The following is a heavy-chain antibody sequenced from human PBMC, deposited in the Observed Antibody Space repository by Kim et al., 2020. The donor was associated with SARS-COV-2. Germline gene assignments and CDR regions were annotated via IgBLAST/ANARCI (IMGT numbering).Heavy chain of an antibody. CDR1: GFTFGDYA. Sequence: GGSLRLSCTASGFTFGDYAMSWFRQAPGKGLEWVGFIRSKAYGGTTEYAASVKGRFTISRDDSKSIAYLQMNSLKTEDTAVYYCTFGVGFIVVVPAAMPLDYWGQGTLVTVSS. CDR3: TFGVGFIVVVPAAMPLDY. D-gene: IGHD2-2*01. J-gene: IGHJ4*02. CDR2: IRSKAYGGTT. V-gene: IGHV3-49*03.